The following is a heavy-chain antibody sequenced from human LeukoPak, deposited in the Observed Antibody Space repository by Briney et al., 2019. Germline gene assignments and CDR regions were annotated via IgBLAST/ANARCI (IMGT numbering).Heavy chain of an antibody. CDR3: ARAGSGWYGGDFDY. CDR2: MKTNSGNT. V-gene: IGHV1-8*01. D-gene: IGHD6-19*01. CDR1: GYTFTSYD. J-gene: IGHJ4*02. Sequence: ASVKVSCKASGYTFTSYDINWVRQANGQGLEWMGWMKTNSGNTGYAQKFRGRVTMTRNTSISTAYMELISLRSEDTAVYYCARAGSGWYGGDFDYWGQGTLVTVSS.